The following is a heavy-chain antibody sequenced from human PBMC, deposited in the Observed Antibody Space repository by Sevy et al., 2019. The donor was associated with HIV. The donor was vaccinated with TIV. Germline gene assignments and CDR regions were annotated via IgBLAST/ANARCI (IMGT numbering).Heavy chain of an antibody. CDR2: IKGKIYHGTI. V-gene: IGHV3-15*01. D-gene: IGHD3-10*01. J-gene: IGHJ5*02. Sequence: GGSLRFSCAASGFTFSNAWMSWVRQAPGKGLEWVGRIKGKIYHGTIDYAAPVKGRFSISRDDSKNTLYLQMNSLKTEDTAVYYCTTATWSQEDYYNSWGQGTLVTVSS. CDR1: GFTFSNAW. CDR3: TTATWSQEDYYNS.